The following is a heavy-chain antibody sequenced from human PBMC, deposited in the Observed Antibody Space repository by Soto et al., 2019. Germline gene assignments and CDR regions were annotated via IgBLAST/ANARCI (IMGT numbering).Heavy chain of an antibody. V-gene: IGHV4-31*03. Sequence: QVQLQESGPGLVKPSQTLSLTCTVSGGSISSGGYYWSWIRQHPGKGLEWIGYIYYSGSTYYNPSLKSRVTISVDTSKNQCSLKLSSVTAADTAVYYCAREDFGATNWFDPWGQGTLVTVSS. CDR1: GGSISSGGYY. CDR3: AREDFGATNWFDP. CDR2: IYYSGST. J-gene: IGHJ5*02. D-gene: IGHD3-3*01.